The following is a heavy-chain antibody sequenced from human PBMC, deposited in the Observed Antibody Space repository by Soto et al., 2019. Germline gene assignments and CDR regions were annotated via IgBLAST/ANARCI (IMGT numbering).Heavy chain of an antibody. Sequence: QVQLQESGPGLVKPSETLSLTCTVSGGSVSSGSYYWSWIRQPPGKGLEWIGYIYYRGSTNYNPSLKSRFTISVDTSKNQFSLKMSSVTAADTAVYHCARGNYGSGSYYNVDWFDPWGQGTLVTVSP. J-gene: IGHJ5*02. CDR2: IYYRGST. V-gene: IGHV4-61*01. CDR3: ARGNYGSGSYYNVDWFDP. D-gene: IGHD3-10*01. CDR1: GGSVSSGSYY.